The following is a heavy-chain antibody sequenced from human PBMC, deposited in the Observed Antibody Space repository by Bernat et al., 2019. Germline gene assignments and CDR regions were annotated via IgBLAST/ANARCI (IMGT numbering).Heavy chain of an antibody. J-gene: IGHJ5*02. CDR3: ARDGQQLILRDWFDP. CDR2: ISPYNGNT. V-gene: IGHV1-18*01. D-gene: IGHD6-13*01. CDR1: GYTFINYG. Sequence: QVQLVQSGAEVKKPGASVKVSCKASGYTFINYGINWVRQAPGQGLEWMGWISPYNGNTFYAQNLQGRVTMTTDTSTSTAYMELRSLGSDDTAVYYCARDGQQLILRDWFDPWGQGTLVTVSS.